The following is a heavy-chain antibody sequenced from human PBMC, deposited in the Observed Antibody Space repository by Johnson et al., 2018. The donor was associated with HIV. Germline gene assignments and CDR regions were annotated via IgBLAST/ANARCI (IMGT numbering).Heavy chain of an antibody. CDR1: GFTFGSNW. J-gene: IGHJ3*02. V-gene: IGHV3-66*04. D-gene: IGHD6-19*01. CDR2: IYSGGST. Sequence: VQLVESGGGLVQPGGSLRLSCATSGFTFGSNWMSWVRQAPGKGLEWVSVIYSGGSTYYADSVKGRFTISRDNSKNTLYLQMNSLIAEDTAVYYCARPSGSGWSSDAFDIWGQGTMVTVSS. CDR3: ARPSGSGWSSDAFDI.